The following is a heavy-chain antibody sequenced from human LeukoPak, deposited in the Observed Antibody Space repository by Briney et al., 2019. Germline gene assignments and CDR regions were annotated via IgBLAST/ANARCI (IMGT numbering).Heavy chain of an antibody. D-gene: IGHD3-22*01. CDR1: GGSFGGYY. J-gene: IGHJ4*02. CDR2: INHSGST. CDR3: ARGGYFDSSGYPNPLDY. V-gene: IGHV4-34*01. Sequence: ASETLSLTCAVYGGSFGGYYWTWIRQSPGKGPEWIGEINHSGSTNYNPSFKRRVFMPVDTAKNQFSLKLNSVSAADTAVYYCARGGYFDSSGYPNPLDYWGQGTLVTVSS.